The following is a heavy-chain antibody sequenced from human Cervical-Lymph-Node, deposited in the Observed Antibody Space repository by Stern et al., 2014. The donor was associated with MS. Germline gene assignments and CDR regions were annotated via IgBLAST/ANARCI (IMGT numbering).Heavy chain of an antibody. CDR1: GYTFTNYA. CDR2: IHPGNGDA. D-gene: IGHD6-13*01. CDR3: ARGYSTTYLDY. J-gene: IGHJ4*02. V-gene: IGHV1-3*01. Sequence: QVQLXXXGAEVKKPGASVKVSCKASGYTFTNYALHWVRQAPGQRPEXMGWIHPGNGDAKYSQNFQDRVTITRDTSANTVYMELRSLRVEDTAMYYCARGYSTTYLDYWGQGTLVTVSS.